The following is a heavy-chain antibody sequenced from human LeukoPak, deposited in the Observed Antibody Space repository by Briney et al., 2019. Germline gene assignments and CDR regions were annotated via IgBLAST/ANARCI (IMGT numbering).Heavy chain of an antibody. J-gene: IGHJ4*02. Sequence: SETLSLTCTASGGSISSYYWRWVRQPPGKGLEWIGYIYYSGSTNYNPSLKSRVTISVDTSKNQFSLKLSSVTAADTAVYYCARKSYYYDSSGDIHTLDYWGQGTLVTVSS. CDR3: ARKSYYYDSSGDIHTLDY. CDR1: GGSISSYY. CDR2: IYYSGST. D-gene: IGHD3-22*01. V-gene: IGHV4-59*01.